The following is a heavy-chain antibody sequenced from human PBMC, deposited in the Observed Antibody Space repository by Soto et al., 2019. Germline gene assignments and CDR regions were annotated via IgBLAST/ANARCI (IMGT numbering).Heavy chain of an antibody. CDR1: GFTVSSNY. J-gene: IGHJ6*02. CDR3: ARGRPNNYDFWSGPDPDYYGMDV. V-gene: IGHV3-53*01. CDR2: IYSGGST. D-gene: IGHD3-3*01. Sequence: PGGSLRLSCAASGFTVSSNYMSWVRQAPGKGLEWVSVIYSGGSTYYADSVKGRFTISRDNSKNTLYLQMNSLRAEDTAVYYCARGRPNNYDFWSGPDPDYYGMDVWGQGTTVTVSS.